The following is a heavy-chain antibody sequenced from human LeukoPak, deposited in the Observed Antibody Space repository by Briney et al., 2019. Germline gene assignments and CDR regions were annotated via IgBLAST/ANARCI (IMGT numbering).Heavy chain of an antibody. CDR1: RFTFSSYA. CDR2: IDGSGDYT. Sequence: GGSLRLSCAASRFTFSSYAMSWVRQAPGKGLEWVSGIDGSGDYTHYADSVKGRFTISRDNSNNTLYLQMNSLRAEDTAVYYCAKAQEAAASLYPFDFWGQGTLVTVSS. J-gene: IGHJ4*02. CDR3: AKAQEAAASLYPFDF. V-gene: IGHV3-23*01. D-gene: IGHD6-13*01.